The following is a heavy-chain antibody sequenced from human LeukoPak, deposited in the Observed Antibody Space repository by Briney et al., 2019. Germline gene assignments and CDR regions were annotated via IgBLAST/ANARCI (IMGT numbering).Heavy chain of an antibody. CDR2: IYHIGST. Sequence: SETLSLTCTVSGASISSSTYYWVWIRQPPGKGLEWIGTIYHIGSTYYNPSLKSRVAVSVDTSKNQFSLKLNSVTAADTAVYYCARLRGATVAHNWFDPWGQGTLVTVSS. V-gene: IGHV4-39*07. CDR1: GASISSSTYY. J-gene: IGHJ5*02. CDR3: ARLRGATVAHNWFDP. D-gene: IGHD6-19*01.